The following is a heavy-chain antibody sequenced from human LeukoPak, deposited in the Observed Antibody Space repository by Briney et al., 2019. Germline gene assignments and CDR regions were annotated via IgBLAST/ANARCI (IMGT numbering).Heavy chain of an antibody. CDR3: ARARNYYDSSDYYYEGDAFDI. D-gene: IGHD3-22*01. J-gene: IGHJ3*02. CDR1: GGSISSGSYY. CDR2: IYTSGST. Sequence: SETLSLTCTVSGGSISSGSYYWSWIRQPAGKGLEWIGRIYTSGSTNYNPSLKSRVTISVDTSKNQFSLKLSSVTAADTAVYYCARARNYYDSSDYYYEGDAFDIWGQGTMVTVSS. V-gene: IGHV4-61*02.